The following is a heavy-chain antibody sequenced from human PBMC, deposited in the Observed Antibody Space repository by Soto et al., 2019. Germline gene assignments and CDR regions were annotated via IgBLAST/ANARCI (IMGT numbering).Heavy chain of an antibody. V-gene: IGHV3-21*01. D-gene: IGHD1-20*01. CDR1: GFTFSAYT. Sequence: EVQLVESGGGLVKPGGSLRLSCAASGFTFSAYTMNWVRQALGKGLEWISSIDTGSKFMFYGAPVTGRFTISRDNAKKSVYLQIDSLRAEDTAVYYCARETESYNWNDGLMEVWGQGTTVTVSS. CDR2: IDTGSKFM. J-gene: IGHJ6*02. CDR3: ARETESYNWNDGLMEV.